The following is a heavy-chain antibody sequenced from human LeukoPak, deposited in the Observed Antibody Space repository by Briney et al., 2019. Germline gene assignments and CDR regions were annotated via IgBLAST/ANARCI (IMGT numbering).Heavy chain of an antibody. V-gene: IGHV1-2*02. J-gene: IGHJ5*02. CDR2: INPYSGGT. Sequence: WASVKVSCKASGYTFIDYYIHWVRQAPGQGLECMGWINPYSGGTNYAQKFQGRVTMTRDTSISTAYMELSRLRSDDTAVYYCARDDNSGYFSGPWGQGTLVTVSS. D-gene: IGHD3-22*01. CDR1: GYTFIDYY. CDR3: ARDDNSGYFSGP.